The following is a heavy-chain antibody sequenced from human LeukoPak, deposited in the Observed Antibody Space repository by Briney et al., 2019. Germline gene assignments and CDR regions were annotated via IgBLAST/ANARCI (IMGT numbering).Heavy chain of an antibody. D-gene: IGHD3-3*01. CDR3: ASQIRFLATLNWFDP. CDR1: GGSFSGYY. CDR2: IYYSGST. V-gene: IGHV4-34*01. J-gene: IGHJ5*02. Sequence: SSETLSLTCAVYGGSFSGYYWSWIRQPPGKGLEWIGSIYYSGSTYYNPSLKSRVTISVDTSKNQFSLKLSSVTAADTAVYYCASQIRFLATLNWFDPWGQGTLVTVSS.